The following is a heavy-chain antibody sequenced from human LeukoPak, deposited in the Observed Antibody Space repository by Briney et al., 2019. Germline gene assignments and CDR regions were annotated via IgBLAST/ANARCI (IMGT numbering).Heavy chain of an antibody. CDR1: GCTVTSYY. CDR3: AKDLNVRFLEWLFMN. CDR2: ISGSGGRT. D-gene: IGHD3-3*01. Sequence: SGCTVTSYYMHWVSRAPGKRLEWFSAISGSGGRTYYADSVKGRFTNSRYNSKNTLYLQMNSLRAEDTAVYYCAKDLNVRFLEWLFMNWGQGTLVTVSS. J-gene: IGHJ4*02. V-gene: IGHV3-23*01.